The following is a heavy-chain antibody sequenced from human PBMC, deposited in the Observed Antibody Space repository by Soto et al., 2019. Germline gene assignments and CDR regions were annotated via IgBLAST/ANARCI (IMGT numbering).Heavy chain of an antibody. CDR2: IYYTWTT. Sequence: PSETLSLTCTVSGGSISSYYWSWIRQPPGKGLEWIGYIYYTWTTTYNPSIKSRVTISVDSSKNQFSLNLTSVSAADTAVYYCARLGGFYQSLDSWGQGTLVTVSS. J-gene: IGHJ5*01. CDR1: GGSISSYY. V-gene: IGHV4-59*08. CDR3: ARLGGFYQSLDS. D-gene: IGHD3-22*01.